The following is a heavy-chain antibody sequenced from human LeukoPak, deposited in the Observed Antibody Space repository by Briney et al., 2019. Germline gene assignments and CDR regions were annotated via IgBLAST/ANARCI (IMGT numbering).Heavy chain of an antibody. CDR3: ANAGHYYDSSGYYNGAFDI. CDR2: IYFSGST. Sequence: SETLSLTCTVSGGSISSSSYYWGWIRQPPGKGLEWIGSIYFSGSTYYNPSLKSRVTISVDTSKNQFSLKLSSVTAADTAVYYCANAGHYYDSSGYYNGAFDIWGQGTMVTVSS. J-gene: IGHJ3*02. CDR1: GGSISSSSYY. V-gene: IGHV4-39*07. D-gene: IGHD3-22*01.